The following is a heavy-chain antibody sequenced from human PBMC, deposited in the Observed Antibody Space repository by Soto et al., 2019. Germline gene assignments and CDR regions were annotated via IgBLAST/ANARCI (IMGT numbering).Heavy chain of an antibody. CDR2: ISYDGSNK. V-gene: IGHV3-30-3*01. Sequence: PGGSLRLSCAASGFTFSSYAMHWVRQAPGKGLEWVAVISYDGSNKYYADSVKGRFTISRDNSKNTLYLQMNSLRAEDTAVYYCARGRHNSSGWNNDYWGQGTLVTVSS. D-gene: IGHD6-19*01. J-gene: IGHJ4*02. CDR3: ARGRHNSSGWNNDY. CDR1: GFTFSSYA.